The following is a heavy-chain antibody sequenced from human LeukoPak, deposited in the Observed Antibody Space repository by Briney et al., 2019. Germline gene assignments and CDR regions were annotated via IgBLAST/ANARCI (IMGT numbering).Heavy chain of an antibody. V-gene: IGHV1-69*05. CDR2: IIPIFGTA. J-gene: IGHJ5*02. CDR3: ARYGQPYDFWSRSRWFDP. Sequence: ASVKVSCKASGGTFSSYAISWVRQAPGQGLEWMGGIIPIFGTANYAQKFQGRVTITTDESTSTAYMELSSLRSEDTAVYYCARYGQPYDFWSRSRWFDPWGQGTLVTVSS. CDR1: GGTFSSYA. D-gene: IGHD3-3*01.